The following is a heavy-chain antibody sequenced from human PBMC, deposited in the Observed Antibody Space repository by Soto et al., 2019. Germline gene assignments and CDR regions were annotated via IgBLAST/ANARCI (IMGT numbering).Heavy chain of an antibody. CDR3: ARVSGYCSGRSGDFVYYYYYYIDV. J-gene: IGHJ6*03. CDR2: IYYSGST. CDR1: GGSISSGGYY. Sequence: QVQLQESGPGLVKPSQTLSLTCTVSGGSISSGGYYWSWIRQHPGKGLAWIGYIYYSGSTYYNPSLKSRAAIAVDTSKNPFSLQLCAVPAGDTAVYSCARVSGYCSGRSGDFVYYYYYYIDVWGQGTTVTFSS. D-gene: IGHD2-15*01. V-gene: IGHV4-31*03.